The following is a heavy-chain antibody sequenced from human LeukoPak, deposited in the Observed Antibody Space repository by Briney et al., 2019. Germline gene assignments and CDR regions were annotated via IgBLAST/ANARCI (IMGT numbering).Heavy chain of an antibody. D-gene: IGHD1-26*01. CDR3: AKGGRDTSKYYFDY. V-gene: IGHV3-30*18. Sequence: GRSLRLSFAASGFTFSNTGMHWVRQAPGKGLEWVAGVWFGESSQSYADSAKGRFTISRDNSKNTVWLEMNSLRVEDTAVYYCAKGGRDTSKYYFDYWGQGTQVTVSS. CDR1: GFTFSNTG. CDR2: VWFGESSQ. J-gene: IGHJ4*02.